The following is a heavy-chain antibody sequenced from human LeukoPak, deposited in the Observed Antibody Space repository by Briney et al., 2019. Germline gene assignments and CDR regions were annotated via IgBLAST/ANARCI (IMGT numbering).Heavy chain of an antibody. Sequence: SETLSLTCTVSGGSISSSSYYWGWIRQPPGKGLEWIGSIYYSGSTYYNPSLKSRVTISVETSKNQFSLKLSSVTAAGTAVYYCATGYKNYFDYWGQGTLVTVSS. CDR3: ATGYKNYFDY. CDR2: IYYSGST. V-gene: IGHV4-39*01. J-gene: IGHJ4*02. CDR1: GGSISSSSYY. D-gene: IGHD3-9*01.